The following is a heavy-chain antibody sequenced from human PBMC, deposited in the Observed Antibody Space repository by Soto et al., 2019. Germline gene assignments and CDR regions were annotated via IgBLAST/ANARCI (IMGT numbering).Heavy chain of an antibody. Sequence: GGSLRLSCVVSGFTFSSYWMSWVRQAPGKGLEWVANINQDGSEKYYVDSVKGRFTISRDNAKNSLYLQMDSLRAEDTAVYYCARESGYCSGGSCYSGNFDYWGQGTLVTVSS. CDR3: ARESGYCSGGSCYSGNFDY. CDR1: GFTFSSYW. D-gene: IGHD2-15*01. V-gene: IGHV3-7*01. CDR2: INQDGSEK. J-gene: IGHJ4*02.